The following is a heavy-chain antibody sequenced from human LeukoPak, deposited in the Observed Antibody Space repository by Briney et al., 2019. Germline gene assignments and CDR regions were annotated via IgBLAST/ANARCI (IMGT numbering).Heavy chain of an antibody. Sequence: PSETLSLTCTVSGGSISSSSYYWGSIRQPPGKGLEWIGSIYYSGRTYYNPSLKSRVTISVDTSKNQFSLKLSSVTAADTAVYYCARLTVGSDAFDIWGQGTMVTVSS. CDR2: IYYSGRT. D-gene: IGHD1-26*01. CDR1: GGSISSSSYY. J-gene: IGHJ3*02. CDR3: ARLTVGSDAFDI. V-gene: IGHV4-39*01.